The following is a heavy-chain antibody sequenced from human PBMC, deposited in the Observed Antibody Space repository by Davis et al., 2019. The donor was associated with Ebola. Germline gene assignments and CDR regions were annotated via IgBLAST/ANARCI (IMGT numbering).Heavy chain of an antibody. D-gene: IGHD3-16*01. CDR2: INAGNGNT. Sequence: ASVKVSCKASGYTFTSYAMHWVRQAPGQRLEWMGWINAGNGNTKYSQKFQGRVTITADESTSTAYMELSSLRSEDTAVYYCAAGIISNYYYYGMDVWGQGTTVTVSS. CDR1: GYTFTSYA. V-gene: IGHV1-3*01. J-gene: IGHJ6*02. CDR3: AAGIISNYYYYGMDV.